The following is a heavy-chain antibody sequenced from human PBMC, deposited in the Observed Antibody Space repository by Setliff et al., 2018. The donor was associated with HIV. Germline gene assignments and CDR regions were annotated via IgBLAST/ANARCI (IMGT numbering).Heavy chain of an antibody. CDR3: ARVETTVTSRLDY. CDR1: GFSISSGFC. V-gene: IGHV4-38-2*01. Sequence: PSETLSLTCAVSGFSISSGFCWGWVRQPPGKGLEWIGSIYQSGTTYYNPARKSRVTISVDTSKNQFSLRLTSVTAADTAVYFCARVETTVTSRLDYWGQGTLVTVSS. J-gene: IGHJ4*02. D-gene: IGHD4-17*01. CDR2: IYQSGTT.